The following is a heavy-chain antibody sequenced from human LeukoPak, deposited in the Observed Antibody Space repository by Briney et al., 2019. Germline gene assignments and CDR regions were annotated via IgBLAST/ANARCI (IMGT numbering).Heavy chain of an antibody. D-gene: IGHD2-15*01. V-gene: IGHV3-74*01. J-gene: IGHJ6*02. CDR1: GFTFSSYW. CDR3: ASLGYCSGGSCYSVYYYYYGMDV. CDR2: INRDGSST. Sequence: GGSLRLSCAASGFTFSSYWMHWVRQAPGKGLVWVSRINRDGSSTSYADSVKGRFTISRDNAKNTLYLQMNSLRAEDTAVYYCASLGYCSGGSCYSVYYYYYGMDVWGQGTTVTVSS.